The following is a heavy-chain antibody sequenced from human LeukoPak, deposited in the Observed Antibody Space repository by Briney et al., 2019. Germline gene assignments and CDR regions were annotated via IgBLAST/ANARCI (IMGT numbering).Heavy chain of an antibody. CDR2: IGGSGSYV. J-gene: IGHJ4*02. Sequence: GRSLRPSCAASGFTFSSYWMSWVRQAPGKGLEWVCTIGGSGSYVHYVESVKSRFTDSSENAKNHLYLQMNSLRAEDSAVYYCARGGGSYGKYDFDYWGQGTLVTVSS. V-gene: IGHV3-21*01. CDR1: GFTFSSYW. D-gene: IGHD5-18*01. CDR3: ARGGGSYGKYDFDY.